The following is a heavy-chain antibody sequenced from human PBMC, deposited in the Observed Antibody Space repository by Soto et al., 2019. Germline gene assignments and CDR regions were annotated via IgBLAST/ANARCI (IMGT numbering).Heavy chain of an antibody. V-gene: IGHV3-23*01. CDR1: GFTFSTYF. Sequence: PGGSLRLSCTASGFTFSTYFLTWVRQAPGKGLDWVSGISASGGGTYYADSVKGRFTISRDNSKNTLYLQMNSLRAEDTAVYYCARDPNGDYLGAFDFWGQKTMVTVSS. D-gene: IGHD4-17*01. CDR2: ISASGGGT. CDR3: ARDPNGDYLGAFDF. J-gene: IGHJ4*03.